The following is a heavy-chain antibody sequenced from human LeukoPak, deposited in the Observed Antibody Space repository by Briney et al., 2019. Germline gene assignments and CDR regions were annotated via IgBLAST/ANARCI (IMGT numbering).Heavy chain of an antibody. CDR2: IYYSGST. J-gene: IGHJ2*01. Sequence: SETLSLTCTVSGGSISSSSYYWGWIRQPPGKGLEWIGSIYYSGSTYYNPSLKSRVTISVDTSKNQFSLKLSSVTAADTAVYYCARGAYYDISGFSFWYFDLWGRGTLVTVSS. CDR3: ARGAYYDISGFSFWYFDL. CDR1: GGSISSSSYY. V-gene: IGHV4-39*07. D-gene: IGHD3-22*01.